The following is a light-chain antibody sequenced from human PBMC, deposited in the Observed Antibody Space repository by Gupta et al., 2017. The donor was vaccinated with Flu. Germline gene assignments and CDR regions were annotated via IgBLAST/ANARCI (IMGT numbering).Light chain of an antibody. J-gene: IGKJ5*01. Sequence: GGDRNTITCRASQNVYRYLNWFHQKPGKAPKLLIKSASVLQSGVPSRFSGSGSGTDFTLTISRLQPEDFGTYYCQQSYTVTLSFGQGTRLDIK. V-gene: IGKV1-39*01. CDR3: QQSYTVTLS. CDR1: QNVYRY. CDR2: SAS.